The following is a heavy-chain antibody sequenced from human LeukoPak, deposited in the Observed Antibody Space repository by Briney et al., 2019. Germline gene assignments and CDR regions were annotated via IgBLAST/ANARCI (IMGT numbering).Heavy chain of an antibody. CDR2: ISWNSGSI. J-gene: IGHJ4*02. V-gene: IGHV3-9*01. CDR1: GLTFDDYA. Sequence: GGSLRLSCAASGLTFDDYAMHWVRQAPGKGLEWVSGISWNSGSIGYADSVKGRFTISRDNAKNSLYLQMNSLRAEDTALYYCAKTSGPWTYYFDYWGQGTLVTVSS. D-gene: IGHD3/OR15-3a*01. CDR3: AKTSGPWTYYFDY.